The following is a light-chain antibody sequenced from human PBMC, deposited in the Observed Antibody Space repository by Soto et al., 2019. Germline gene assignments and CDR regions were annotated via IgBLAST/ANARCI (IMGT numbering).Light chain of an antibody. CDR1: STDFVSYNR. V-gene: IGLV2-18*01. J-gene: IGLJ1*01. Sequence: QSVLTQPASVSGSPGQSITISCTGTSTDFVSYNRVSWYQQPPGTAPKLMIYEVSKRPSGVPDRFSGSKSGNTASLTISGLQAADEADYYCTLYTSENAYVFGTGTQLTVL. CDR2: EVS. CDR3: TLYTSENAYV.